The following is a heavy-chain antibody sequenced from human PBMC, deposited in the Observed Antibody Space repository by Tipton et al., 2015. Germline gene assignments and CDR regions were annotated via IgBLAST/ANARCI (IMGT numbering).Heavy chain of an antibody. CDR3: ASGQWLVEGLPEYFQH. J-gene: IGHJ1*01. Sequence: TLSLTCTVSGGSISSYYWSWIRQPPGKGLEWIGYIYYSGSTNYNPSLKSRVTISVDTSKNQFSLKLSSVTAADTAVYYCASGQWLVEGLPEYFQHWGQGTLVTVPS. D-gene: IGHD6-19*01. CDR2: IYYSGST. V-gene: IGHV4-59*01. CDR1: GGSISSYY.